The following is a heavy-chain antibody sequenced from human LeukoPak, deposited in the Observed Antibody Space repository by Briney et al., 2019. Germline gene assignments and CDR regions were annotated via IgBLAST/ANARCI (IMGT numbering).Heavy chain of an antibody. J-gene: IGHJ6*03. CDR1: GFTFSSYS. D-gene: IGHD5-12*01. V-gene: IGHV3-21*01. Sequence: GGSLRLSCAASGFTFSSYSMNWVHQAPGKGLEWVSSISSSSSYIYYADSVKGRFTVSRDNSKNTLYLQMKSLRAEDTAVYYCAKGGGYEAQYYYYYLDVWGKGTTVTISS. CDR2: ISSSSSYI. CDR3: AKGGGYEAQYYYYYLDV.